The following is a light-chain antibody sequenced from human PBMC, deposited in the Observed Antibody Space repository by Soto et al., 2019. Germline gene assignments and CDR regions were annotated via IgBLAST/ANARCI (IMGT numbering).Light chain of an antibody. Sequence: IVLTQSPGTLSLSPGAKATLSCSASQSVSSYYLAWYQQKPGQAPRLLIYAASSSATGIPDRFSGGGSGTDFTLTISRLEPEDFAVYYCQQCGSSPWTFGQGTKVDIK. CDR1: QSVSSYY. V-gene: IGKV3-20*01. J-gene: IGKJ1*01. CDR3: QQCGSSPWT. CDR2: AAS.